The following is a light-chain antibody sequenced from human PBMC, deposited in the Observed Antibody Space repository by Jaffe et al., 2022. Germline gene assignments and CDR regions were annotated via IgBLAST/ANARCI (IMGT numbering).Light chain of an antibody. J-gene: IGKJ4*01. CDR3: QQRSNWGVGTLT. CDR2: DAS. V-gene: IGKV3-11*01. Sequence: EIVLTQSPATLSLSPGERATLSCRASQSVSSYLAWYQQKPGQAPRLLIYDASNRATGIPARFSGSGSGTDFTLTISSLEPEDFAVYYCQQRSNWGVGTLTFGGGTKVEIK. CDR1: QSVSSY.